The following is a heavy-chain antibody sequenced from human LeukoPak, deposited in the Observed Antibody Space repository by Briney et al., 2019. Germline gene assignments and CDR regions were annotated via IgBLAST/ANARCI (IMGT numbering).Heavy chain of an antibody. V-gene: IGHV3-30*02. D-gene: IGHD3-22*01. CDR1: GFTFSSYG. CDR2: IQYDGSDK. CDR3: ARVYYYDSSGYYLDY. J-gene: IGHJ4*02. Sequence: GGSLRLSCAASGFTFSSYGMHWVRQAPGKGLEWVAFIQYDGSDKHYADSVKGRFTISRDNSKNSLYLQMNSLRAEDTAVYYCARVYYYDSSGYYLDYWGQGTLVAVSS.